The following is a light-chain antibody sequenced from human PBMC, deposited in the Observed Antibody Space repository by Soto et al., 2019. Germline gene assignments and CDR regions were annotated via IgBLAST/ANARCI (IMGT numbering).Light chain of an antibody. CDR3: QQSHSSPLT. J-gene: IGKJ5*01. CDR2: GAS. CDR1: QSISTY. V-gene: IGKV1-39*01. Sequence: DIQMTQSPSPLSASVGDRVTITCRASQSISTYLNWYQQKPGKAPKLLIYGASSLQSGVPSRFSGSGSGTDFTLTIATLHPEDYATYYCQQSHSSPLTFGQGTRLEIK.